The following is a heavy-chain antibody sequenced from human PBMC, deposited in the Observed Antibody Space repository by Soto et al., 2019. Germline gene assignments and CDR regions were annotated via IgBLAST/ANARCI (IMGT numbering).Heavy chain of an antibody. J-gene: IGHJ5*02. CDR2: ISAYNGNT. Sequence: GASVKVSSKASGYTLTSYGISCVLQAPGQGLEWMGWISAYNGNTNYAQKLQGRVTMTTDTSTSTAYMELRSLRSDDTAVYYCAREMSNWNVWFDPWGQGTLVTVSS. D-gene: IGHD1-1*01. CDR1: GYTLTSYG. CDR3: AREMSNWNVWFDP. V-gene: IGHV1-18*01.